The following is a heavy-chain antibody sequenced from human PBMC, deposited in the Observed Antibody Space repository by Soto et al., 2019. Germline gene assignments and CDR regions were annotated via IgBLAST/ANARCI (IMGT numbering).Heavy chain of an antibody. CDR3: VRTARQGAVAPHWFDR. CDR2: VYYTGST. V-gene: IGHV4-30-4*01. D-gene: IGHD2-21*02. Sequence: PSETLSLTCTLSGASIRRTDYYWSWIRQAPGKGLEWIGYVYYTGSTYYNPSLMSRLTISVDTSKNQFSLKLTSVTAAETAVYYCVRTARQGAVAPHWFDRWGQGTQVTVSS. CDR1: GASIRRTDYY. J-gene: IGHJ5*02.